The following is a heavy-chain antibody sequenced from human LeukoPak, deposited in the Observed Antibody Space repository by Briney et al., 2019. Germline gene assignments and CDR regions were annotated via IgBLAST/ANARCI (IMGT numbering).Heavy chain of an antibody. CDR3: AGELGTRPFDI. V-gene: IGHV3-30*01. D-gene: IGHD1-1*01. CDR2: TSYDGSNK. CDR1: GFTFSRYA. Sequence: GGSLRLSCAASGFTFSRYAMHWVRQAPGKGLEWVAVTSYDGSNKYYADSVKGRFTISRDNSKNTLYLQMDSLRAEDTAVYYCAGELGTRPFDIWGQGTMVTVSS. J-gene: IGHJ3*02.